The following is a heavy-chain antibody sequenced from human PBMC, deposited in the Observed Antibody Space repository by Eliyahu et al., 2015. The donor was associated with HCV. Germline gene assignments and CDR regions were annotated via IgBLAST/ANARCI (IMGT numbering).Heavy chain of an antibody. J-gene: IGHJ4*02. CDR3: ARGGRYDWGSYRYSFLDH. Sequence: QVQLVQSGAEVQKPGASVXLSCKASGYXFTGYYLPHWVRQAPGQGLEWMGWINPNNGDTYYAQKFKGRVTMTRDTSISTTYMELSSLRFDDRAVYYCARGGRYDWGSYRYSFLDHWGQGTLVTVSS. CDR1: GYXFTGYY. D-gene: IGHD3-16*02. CDR2: INPNNGDT. V-gene: IGHV1-2*02.